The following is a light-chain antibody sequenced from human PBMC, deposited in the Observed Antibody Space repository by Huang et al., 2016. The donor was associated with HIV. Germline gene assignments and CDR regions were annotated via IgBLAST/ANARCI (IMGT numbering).Light chain of an antibody. Sequence: EIVMTQSPATLSVSPGETATLSCRASQSVRTSLAWYQQRPGQAPRLLIYSAPTRATGIPARFSGSGSGTEFTLTISSLQTEDFAVYYCQQYDDWPPYTFGQGTKLDI. V-gene: IGKV3D-15*01. CDR1: QSVRTS. CDR3: QQYDDWPPYT. J-gene: IGKJ2*01. CDR2: SAP.